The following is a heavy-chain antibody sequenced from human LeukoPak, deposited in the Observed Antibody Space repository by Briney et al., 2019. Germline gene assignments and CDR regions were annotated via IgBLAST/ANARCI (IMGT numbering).Heavy chain of an antibody. V-gene: IGHV3-21*04. CDR1: GFTFSSYS. CDR3: AKDAGYSYGYYYYYGMDV. Sequence: GGSLRLSCAASGFTFSSYSMKWVRQAPGKGLEWVSSISSSSSYIYYADSVKGRFTISRDNAKNSLHLQMNSLRAEDTAVYYCAKDAGYSYGYYYYYGMDVWGQGTTVTVSS. J-gene: IGHJ6*02. CDR2: ISSSSSYI. D-gene: IGHD5-18*01.